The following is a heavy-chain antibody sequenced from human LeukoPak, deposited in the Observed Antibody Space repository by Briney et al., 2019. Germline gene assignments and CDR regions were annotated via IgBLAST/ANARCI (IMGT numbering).Heavy chain of an antibody. CDR2: ISAYNGNT. CDR3: ARVITMVRGYYYYGMDV. D-gene: IGHD3-10*01. Sequence: ASVKVSCKASGYTFTSYGISGVGQAPGQGLEGLGWISAYNGNTNYAQKLQGRVTMTTDTSTSTAYMELRSLRSDDTAVYYCARVITMVRGYYYYGMDVWGKGTTVTVSS. V-gene: IGHV1-18*04. CDR1: GYTFTSYG. J-gene: IGHJ6*04.